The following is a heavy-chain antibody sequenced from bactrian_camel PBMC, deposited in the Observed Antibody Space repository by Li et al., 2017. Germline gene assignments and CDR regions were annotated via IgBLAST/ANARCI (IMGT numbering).Heavy chain of an antibody. CDR2: INSGGSYL. CDR1: GFTFSGYS. J-gene: IGHJ4*01. D-gene: IGHD6*01. Sequence: VQLVESGGGMMQPGGSLTLSCATSGFTFSGYSMSWVRQAPGKGLEWVSSINSGGSYLYYADSVKGRFTISRDNAKNTLYLHMNSLKTDDTAVYYCATERAAEWDGSNWRVRTFETWGQGTQVTVS. V-gene: IGHV3S40*01. CDR3: ATERAAEWDGSNWRVRTFET.